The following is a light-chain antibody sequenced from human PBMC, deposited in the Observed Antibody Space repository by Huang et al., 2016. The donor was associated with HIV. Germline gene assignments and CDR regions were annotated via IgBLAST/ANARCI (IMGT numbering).Light chain of an antibody. J-gene: IGKJ2*01. Sequence: DIVMTQSPDSLTVSLGARATINFKSSHSLFYKSNDKNYLAWYQQKTGQPPKLRIYWASTRESGVPDRFSGSGSGTDCTLTISSPQAEDVAIYYCQQYYYTPLTFGQGTKLEIK. CDR2: WAS. CDR3: QQYYYTPLT. V-gene: IGKV4-1*01. CDR1: HSLFYKSNDKNY.